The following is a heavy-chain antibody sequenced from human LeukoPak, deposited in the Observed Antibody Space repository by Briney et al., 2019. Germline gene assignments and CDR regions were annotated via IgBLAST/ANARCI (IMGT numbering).Heavy chain of an antibody. J-gene: IGHJ5*02. CDR3: ARDSSGWYHWFDP. D-gene: IGHD6-19*01. CDR1: GFTFSRYW. CDR2: IKHDGSEK. Sequence: GGSLRLSCAASGFTFSRYWMSWVRQAAGKGLEGVANIKHDGSEKYYVGCVKGRFTISRDTAKTSLYLQMNSLRAEDTAVYYCARDSSGWYHWFDPWGQGTLVTVSS. V-gene: IGHV3-7*01.